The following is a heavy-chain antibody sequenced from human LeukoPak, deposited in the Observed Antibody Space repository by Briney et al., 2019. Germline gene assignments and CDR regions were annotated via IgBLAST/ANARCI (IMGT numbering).Heavy chain of an antibody. V-gene: IGHV4-34*01. CDR3: ARVPAAIRGYFDY. CDR2: INHSGST. CDR1: GGSFSGYY. D-gene: IGHD2-2*02. J-gene: IGHJ4*02. Sequence: SETLSLTCAVYGGSFSGYYWSWIRQPPGKGLEWIEEINHSGSTNYNPSLKSRVTISVDTSKNQFSLKLSSVTAADTAVYYCARVPAAIRGYFDYWGQGTLVTVSS.